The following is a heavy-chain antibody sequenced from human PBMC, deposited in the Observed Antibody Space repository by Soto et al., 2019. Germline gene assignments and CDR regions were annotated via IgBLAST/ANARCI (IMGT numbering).Heavy chain of an antibody. J-gene: IGHJ4*01. D-gene: IGHD6-19*01. CDR1: GDGVSTNTAS. CDR3: ARGVAGSGLDL. Sequence: PSHTVALTCGFSGDGVSTNTASWNWVSSSPSRGLEWLGRTYYRCNLRHDYAVSVKSRITVNPDTSKNHFSLHLNSVTPDDTAEHYCARGVAGSGLDLWGQGTLVTVSS. CDR2: TYYRCNLRH. V-gene: IGHV6-1*01.